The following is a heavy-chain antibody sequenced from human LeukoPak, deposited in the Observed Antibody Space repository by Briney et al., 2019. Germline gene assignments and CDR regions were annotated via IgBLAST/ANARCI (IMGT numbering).Heavy chain of an antibody. D-gene: IGHD1-1*01. Sequence: GSLRLSCAASGFTFSSYGMHWIRQAPGKGLEWVATISYDGSNKYYAASVKGRFTISRDNSKNTLYLQMNSLRAEDTAVYYCAKRHTDSRNDDYYGVDVWGQGTTVTVSS. CDR1: GFTFSSYG. CDR2: ISYDGSNK. J-gene: IGHJ6*02. V-gene: IGHV3-30*18. CDR3: AKRHTDSRNDDYYGVDV.